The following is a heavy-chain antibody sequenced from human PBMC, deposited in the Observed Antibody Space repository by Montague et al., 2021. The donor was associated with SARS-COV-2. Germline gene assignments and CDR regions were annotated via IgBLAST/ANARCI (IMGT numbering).Heavy chain of an antibody. V-gene: IGHV4-34*01. D-gene: IGHD3-3*01. J-gene: IGHJ4*02. CDR3: ARGGLAGGNYDIWSFSYTSPLDY. CDR1: GGSFSAHS. CDR2: INHRGST. Sequence: SETLSLTCAVYGGSFSAHSWSWIRRSPGKGLEWIGEINHRGSTTYMSSLKSRVTMSVDTSKNQFSLKMSSVTAADTAIYYCARGGLAGGNYDIWSFSYTSPLDYWGQETQVTVSS.